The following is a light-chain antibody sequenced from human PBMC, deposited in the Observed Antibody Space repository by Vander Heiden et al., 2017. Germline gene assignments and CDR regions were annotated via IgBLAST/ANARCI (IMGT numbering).Light chain of an antibody. CDR3: QSYDSSLSGSV. Sequence: QSVLTQPPPVSGAPGQRVTTSCTGRSHNIGAGYDVHWYQHLPGTSPNLLIYGNSNRPSGVPDRFSGSKSGTSASLAITGLQAEDEADYYCQSYDSSLSGSVFGGGTKLTVL. J-gene: IGLJ2*01. V-gene: IGLV1-40*01. CDR2: GNS. CDR1: SHNIGAGYD.